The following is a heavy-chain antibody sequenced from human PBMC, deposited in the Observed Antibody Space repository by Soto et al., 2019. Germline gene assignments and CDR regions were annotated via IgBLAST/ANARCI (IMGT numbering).Heavy chain of an antibody. D-gene: IGHD4-17*01. Sequence: QLQLQESGSGLVKPSQTLSLTCAVSGGSISSGGYSWSWIRQPPGKGLEWIGYIYHSGGTYYNPSLKSRAPISVDRSKNQFSLKLSSVTAADTAVYYWASVNYGGEYYYNGMDVWGQGTTVTVSS. CDR1: GGSISSGGYS. CDR3: ASVNYGGEYYYNGMDV. CDR2: IYHSGGT. J-gene: IGHJ6*02. V-gene: IGHV4-30-2*01.